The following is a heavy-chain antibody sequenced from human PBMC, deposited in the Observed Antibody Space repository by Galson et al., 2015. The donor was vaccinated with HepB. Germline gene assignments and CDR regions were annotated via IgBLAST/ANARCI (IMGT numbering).Heavy chain of an antibody. Sequence: SLRLSCAASGFTFSNYWMSWVRQTPGKGLEWVANIKQGGSEKYYVDSVKGRFTISRDNAKNSLYLQMNSLRAEDTAVYYCARSPFGEFDCWGQGTLVTVSS. CDR3: ARSPFGEFDC. V-gene: IGHV3-7*01. D-gene: IGHD3-10*01. J-gene: IGHJ4*02. CDR2: IKQGGSEK. CDR1: GFTFSNYW.